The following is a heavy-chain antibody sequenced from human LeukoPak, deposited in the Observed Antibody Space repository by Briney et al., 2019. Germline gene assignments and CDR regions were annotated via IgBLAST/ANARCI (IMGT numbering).Heavy chain of an antibody. CDR2: IYYSGST. CDR1: GDSISSSSYY. D-gene: IGHD3-10*01. Sequence: SETLSLTSTVSGDSISSSSYYWGWIRQPPGKGLEWIGSIYYSGSTYYNPSLKSRVTISVDTSKNQFSLKLSSVTAADTAVYYCARRRNMVRGVINYYFDYWGQGTLVTVSS. V-gene: IGHV4-39*01. J-gene: IGHJ4*02. CDR3: ARRRNMVRGVINYYFDY.